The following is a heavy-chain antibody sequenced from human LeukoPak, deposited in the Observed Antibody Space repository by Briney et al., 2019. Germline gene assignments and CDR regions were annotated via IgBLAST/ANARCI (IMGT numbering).Heavy chain of an antibody. D-gene: IGHD3-16*02. CDR1: GGSITQTS. V-gene: IGHV4-4*02. J-gene: IGHJ4*02. CDR3: AREGGSYRPLDY. CDR2: VNLQGGT. Sequence: SETLSLTCDVSGGSITQTSWTWVRQPPGKGLEWIGEVNLQGGTNYNPSLLRRVAISVDTSANHVSPQMTSVTAADTAVYYCAREGGSYRPLDYSGQGTLVTVSS.